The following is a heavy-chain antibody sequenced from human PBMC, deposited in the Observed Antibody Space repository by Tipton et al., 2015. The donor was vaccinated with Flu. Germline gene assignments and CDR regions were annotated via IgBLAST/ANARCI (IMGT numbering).Heavy chain of an antibody. V-gene: IGHV4-38-2*01. CDR3: ARNLEWLLSPYYFDY. Sequence: TLSLTCVVSGYSISSGYYWGWIRQPPEKGLGWIGNIYPSGNTYYNPSLKSRVTISVDTSKNLFSLKLSSVTVADTAVYYCARNLEWLLSPYYFDYWGQGTLVTVSS. D-gene: IGHD3-3*01. CDR1: GYSISSGYY. CDR2: IYPSGNT. J-gene: IGHJ4*02.